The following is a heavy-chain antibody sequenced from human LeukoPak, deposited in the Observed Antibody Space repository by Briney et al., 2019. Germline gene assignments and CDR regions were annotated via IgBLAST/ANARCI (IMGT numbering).Heavy chain of an antibody. CDR3: AKDLGSSSWYHFYYYGMDV. D-gene: IGHD6-13*01. Sequence: GGSLRLSCAASGFTFSSYAMSWVRQAPGKGLEWVSAISGSGGSTYCADSVKGRFTISRDNSKNTLYLQMNSLRAEDTAVYYCAKDLGSSSWYHFYYYGMDVWGQGTTVTVSS. CDR1: GFTFSSYA. J-gene: IGHJ6*02. CDR2: ISGSGGST. V-gene: IGHV3-23*01.